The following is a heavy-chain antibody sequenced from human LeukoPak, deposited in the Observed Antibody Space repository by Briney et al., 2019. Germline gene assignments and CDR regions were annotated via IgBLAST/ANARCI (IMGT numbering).Heavy chain of an antibody. CDR3: ARAAHYYGSDAFDI. J-gene: IGHJ3*02. D-gene: IGHD3-10*01. CDR1: GFTFSDYY. Sequence: GGSLRLSCAASGFTFSDYYMGWIRQAPGKGLEWVSVIYSGGSTYYADSVKGRFTISRDNSKNTLYLQMNSLRAEDTAVYYCARAAHYYGSDAFDIWGQGTMVTVSS. V-gene: IGHV3-66*01. CDR2: IYSGGST.